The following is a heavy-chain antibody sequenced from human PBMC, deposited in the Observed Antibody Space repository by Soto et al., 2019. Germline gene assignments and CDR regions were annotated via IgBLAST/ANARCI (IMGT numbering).Heavy chain of an antibody. Sequence: PGGSLRLSCAASGFTFSSYAMSWVRQAPGKGLEWVSAISGSGGSTYYADSVKGRFTISSDNSKNTLYLQMNSLRAEDTAVYYCAKGSNEYDHPDYFDYWGQGTLVTVSS. CDR1: GFTFSSYA. D-gene: IGHD6-6*01. V-gene: IGHV3-23*01. CDR2: ISGSGGST. J-gene: IGHJ4*02. CDR3: AKGSNEYDHPDYFDY.